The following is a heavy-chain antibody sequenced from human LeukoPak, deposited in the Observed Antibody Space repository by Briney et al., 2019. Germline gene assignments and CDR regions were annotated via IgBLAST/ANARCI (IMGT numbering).Heavy chain of an antibody. V-gene: IGHV5-51*01. CDR1: GYSFTSYW. J-gene: IGHJ4*02. CDR2: IYPGDSGT. D-gene: IGHD6-13*01. CDR3: ARRIAAAGTEVFDF. Sequence: GESLKISCKGSGYSFTSYWIGWVRQMPGRGLEWMGIIYPGDSGTRYSPSFQGQVTISADKSISTAYLQWSSLKASDTAMYYCARRIAAAGTEVFDFWGQGTLVTVSS.